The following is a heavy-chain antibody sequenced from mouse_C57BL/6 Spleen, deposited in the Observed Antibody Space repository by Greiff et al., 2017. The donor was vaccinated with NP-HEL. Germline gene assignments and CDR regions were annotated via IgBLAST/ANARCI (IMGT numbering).Heavy chain of an antibody. CDR1: GYTFTSYW. CDR3: ASEAHYYGSSDY. J-gene: IGHJ2*01. Sequence: QVQLQQPGAELVKPGASVKMSCKASGYTFTSYWITWVKQRPGQGLEWIGDIYPGSGSTNYNEKFKSKATLTVDTSSSTAYMQLSSLTSEDSAVYSWASEAHYYGSSDYWGQGTTLTVSS. CDR2: IYPGSGST. V-gene: IGHV1-55*01. D-gene: IGHD1-1*01.